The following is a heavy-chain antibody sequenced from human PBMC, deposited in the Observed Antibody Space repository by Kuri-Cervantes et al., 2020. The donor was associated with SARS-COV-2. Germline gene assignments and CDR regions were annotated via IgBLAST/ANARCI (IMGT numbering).Heavy chain of an antibody. J-gene: IGHJ6*03. Sequence: ESLKISCAVSGYSISSGYYWGWVRQPPGKGLEWIGSIYHSGSTYYNPSLMSRVTILVDTSKNQFSLKLSSVTAADTAVYYCATQLHYYMDVWGKGTTVTVSS. CDR1: GYSISSGYY. D-gene: IGHD1-7*01. CDR3: ATQLHYYMDV. CDR2: IYHSGST. V-gene: IGHV4-38-2*01.